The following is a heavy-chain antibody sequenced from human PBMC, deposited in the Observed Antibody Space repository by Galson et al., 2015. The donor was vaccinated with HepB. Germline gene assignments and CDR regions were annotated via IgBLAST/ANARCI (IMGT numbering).Heavy chain of an antibody. Sequence: SLRLSCAASGFTFSRSWMTWVRQAPGKGLEWVANIHQSGSEEYYVDSVKGRFTISRDNAKNSLYLQMNSLRAEDTAVYYCARDIGWGTYDSWGQGTLFTVSS. J-gene: IGHJ4*02. D-gene: IGHD3-16*01. CDR1: GFTFSRSW. CDR2: IHQSGSEE. CDR3: ARDIGWGTYDS. V-gene: IGHV3-7*01.